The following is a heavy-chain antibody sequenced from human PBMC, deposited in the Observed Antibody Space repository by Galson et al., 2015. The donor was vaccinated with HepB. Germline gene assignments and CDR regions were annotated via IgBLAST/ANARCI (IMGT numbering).Heavy chain of an antibody. CDR2: IYYTGNT. V-gene: IGHV4-39*07. CDR1: SYYA. CDR3: ARAAGDSSTYANDY. Sequence: SYYAMAWVRQPPEKGLEWIGSIYYTGNTYYQSSLKSRVTISADMSKNQFSLKVNSVTAADTAVYYCARAAGDSSTYANDYWGQGALVTVSS. D-gene: IGHD5-18*01. J-gene: IGHJ4*02.